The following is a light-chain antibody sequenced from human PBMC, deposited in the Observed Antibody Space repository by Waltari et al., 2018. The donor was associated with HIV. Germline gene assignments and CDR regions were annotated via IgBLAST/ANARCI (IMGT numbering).Light chain of an antibody. CDR1: QGLVYSDGNTY. J-gene: IGKJ2*01. Sequence: DVVMTQPPLSVPVILAQPASIPCRSSQGLVYSDGNTYLNWFQQRPGQSPRRRINKVSNRDSGVPDRFSGRGSGTDFTLKISRVEAEEVGVYYCMQGTHWRPTFGQGTKLELK. V-gene: IGKV2-30*01. CDR2: KVS. CDR3: MQGTHWRPT.